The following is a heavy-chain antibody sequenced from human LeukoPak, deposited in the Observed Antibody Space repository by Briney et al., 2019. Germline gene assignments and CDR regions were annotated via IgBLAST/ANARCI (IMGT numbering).Heavy chain of an antibody. CDR1: GFTFNSYG. CDR3: AKAAPPRFDYDFWSGYEPYYYYGMDV. Sequence: GGSLRLSCAASGFTFNSYGMHWVRQAPGKGLEWVAVISYDGSNKYYADSVKGRFTISRDNSKNTLYLQMNSLRAEDTAVYYCAKAAPPRFDYDFWSGYEPYYYYGMDVWGQGTTVTVSS. V-gene: IGHV3-30*18. D-gene: IGHD3-3*01. CDR2: ISYDGSNK. J-gene: IGHJ6*02.